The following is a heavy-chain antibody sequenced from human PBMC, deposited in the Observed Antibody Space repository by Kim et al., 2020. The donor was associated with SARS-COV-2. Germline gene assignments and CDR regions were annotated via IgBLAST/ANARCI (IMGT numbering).Heavy chain of an antibody. CDR2: ISYDGSNK. CDR1: GFTFSSYG. D-gene: IGHD3-10*01. CDR3: ARSWFGELLPDY. Sequence: GGSLRLSCAASGFTFSSYGMHWVRQAPGKGLEWVAVISYDGSNKYYADSVKGRFTISRDNSKNTLYLQMNSLRAEDTAVYYCARSWFGELLPDYWGQGTLVTVSS. V-gene: IGHV3-30*03. J-gene: IGHJ4*02.